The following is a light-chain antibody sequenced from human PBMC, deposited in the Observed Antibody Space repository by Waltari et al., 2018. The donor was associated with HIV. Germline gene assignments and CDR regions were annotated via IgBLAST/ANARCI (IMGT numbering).Light chain of an antibody. CDR3: QSYDSSLAVV. CDR1: NSNIGANYD. J-gene: IGLJ2*01. V-gene: IGLV1-40*01. CDR2: ANT. Sequence: QSVLTQPASVSGAPGQRVAISCSGSNSNIGANYDVHWYQKFPGTAPKLLIFANTNRPSGDPDRFSGSKSGTSASLAITGLQAEDEADYYCQSYDSSLAVVFGGGTKLTVL.